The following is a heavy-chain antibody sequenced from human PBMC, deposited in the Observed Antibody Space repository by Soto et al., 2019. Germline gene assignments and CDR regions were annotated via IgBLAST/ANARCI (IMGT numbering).Heavy chain of an antibody. J-gene: IGHJ4*02. Sequence: QVQLQQWGAGLLKPSETLSLTCAVYGGSFSGYYWSWIRQPPGKGLEWSGEINHSGSTNYNPSLKSRVTISVSTSKNQFSMKLSSVTAADTAVHYCARAAPRYCSGGSCYCGRAYWGQGTLVTVSS. CDR1: GGSFSGYY. CDR2: INHSGST. D-gene: IGHD2-15*01. CDR3: ARAAPRYCSGGSCYCGRAY. V-gene: IGHV4-34*01.